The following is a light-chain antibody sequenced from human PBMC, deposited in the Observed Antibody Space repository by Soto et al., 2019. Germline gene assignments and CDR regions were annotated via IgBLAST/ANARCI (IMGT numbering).Light chain of an antibody. CDR3: QQYGSSPWT. CDR1: QSVSSSY. V-gene: IGKV3-20*01. Sequence: EIVLTQSPGTLSLSPGERATLSCRASQSVSSSYLAWYQQKPGQAPRLLLDGASSRATGIPDRFSGSGSGPDFTLTISRLEPEDFAVYYCQQYGSSPWTLGQGTKVDIK. CDR2: GAS. J-gene: IGKJ1*01.